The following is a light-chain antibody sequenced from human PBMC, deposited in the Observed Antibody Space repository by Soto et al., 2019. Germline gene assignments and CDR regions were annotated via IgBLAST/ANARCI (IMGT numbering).Light chain of an antibody. CDR2: AAS. CDR1: QSVNIN. V-gene: IGKV3-15*01. CDR3: HQYNSWPYT. Sequence: EIVMTQSPATLSLSPGERATLSCRASQSVNINLAWYQQRPGQAPRVLIYAASTRATGVPDRFSGSGSGTEFTLTISSLQPEDFAVHYCHQYNSWPYTFGQGTKGDIK. J-gene: IGKJ2*01.